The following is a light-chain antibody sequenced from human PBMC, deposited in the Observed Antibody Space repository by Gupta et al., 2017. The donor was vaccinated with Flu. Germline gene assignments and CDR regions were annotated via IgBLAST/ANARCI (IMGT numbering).Light chain of an antibody. V-gene: IGKV1-17*01. Sequence: DIQMTQSPSSLSASVGDRVTITCRASQGIRNALGWYQQKPGKAPKRLIYAASSLQSGVPSRFSGSASGTEFTLTISILHPEDFASYYCRQDNAYPWTFGQGTKVEVK. J-gene: IGKJ1*01. CDR1: QGIRNA. CDR2: AAS. CDR3: RQDNAYPWT.